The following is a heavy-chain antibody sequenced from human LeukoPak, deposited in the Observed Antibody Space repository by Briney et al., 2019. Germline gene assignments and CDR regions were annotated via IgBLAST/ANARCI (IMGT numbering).Heavy chain of an antibody. CDR2: IHYGGSDI. J-gene: IGHJ4*02. D-gene: IGHD3-22*01. V-gene: IGHV3-11*04. CDR3: ARGHFRDSSGYYYFDY. Sequence: GGSLRLSCAASGFTFSDYYMGWIRQAPGKGLECVSYIHYGGSDIYYADSVKGRFTISRDNAKNSLYLQMNSLRAEDTAVYYCARGHFRDSSGYYYFDYWGQGTLVTVSS. CDR1: GFTFSDYY.